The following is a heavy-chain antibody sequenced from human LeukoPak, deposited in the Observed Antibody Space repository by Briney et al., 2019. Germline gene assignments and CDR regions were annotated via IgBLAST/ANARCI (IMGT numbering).Heavy chain of an antibody. CDR1: GGTFISYA. CDR3: ARVFDFGDNGDDAFDT. CDR2: IIPIFGTA. J-gene: IGHJ3*02. Sequence: GASVTVSCKASGGTFISYAISWVRQAPGQGREWMGGIIPIFGTANHAQKFQGRVTITTDESTSTAYMELSSLRSEDTAVYYCARVFDFGDNGDDAFDTWGQGTLVTVSS. V-gene: IGHV1-69*05. D-gene: IGHD4-17*01.